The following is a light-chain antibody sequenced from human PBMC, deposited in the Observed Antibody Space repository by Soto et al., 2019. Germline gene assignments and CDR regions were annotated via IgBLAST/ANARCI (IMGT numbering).Light chain of an antibody. CDR3: QQYNSYTT. CDR2: DAS. Sequence: DIQMTQSPSTLSAPVGDRVTITCRASQSISTWLAWYQQKPGKAPKLLIYDASSWQSGVPSRFSGHGSGTDFTLTISSLQPDDFATYYCQQYNSYTTFGQGTKVDIK. V-gene: IGKV1-5*01. J-gene: IGKJ2*01. CDR1: QSISTW.